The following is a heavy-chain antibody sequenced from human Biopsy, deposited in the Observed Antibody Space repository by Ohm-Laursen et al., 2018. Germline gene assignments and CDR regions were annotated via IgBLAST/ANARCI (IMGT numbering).Heavy chain of an antibody. J-gene: IGHJ3*02. V-gene: IGHV4-61*05. D-gene: IGHD3-22*01. Sequence: SETLSLTCTVSGGSISNNNYYWGWIRQPPGKGLEWIGDVYCSGTTNYNPSLKSRVTLSMDTSKRQFSLKLSFVTAADTAVYYCARWTPEYDSSRYYLDAFDIWGQGTKVTVSS. CDR3: ARWTPEYDSSRYYLDAFDI. CDR2: VYCSGTT. CDR1: GGSISNNNYY.